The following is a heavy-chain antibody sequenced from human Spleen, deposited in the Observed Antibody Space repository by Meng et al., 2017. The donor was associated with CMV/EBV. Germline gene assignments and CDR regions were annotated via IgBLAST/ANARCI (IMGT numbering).Heavy chain of an antibody. CDR1: GFAFNAYT. CDR2: ITSSSSQI. CDR3: VRDRYDFSQIGLYGMNV. Sequence: GESLKISCAASGFAFNAYTMSWVRQAPGKGLEWVSSITSSSSQIYYADSVKGRFTISRDIARSSLYLQMNSLRAEDTAVYYCVRDRYDFSQIGLYGMNVWGQGTTVTVSS. D-gene: IGHD3-3*01. J-gene: IGHJ6*02. V-gene: IGHV3-21*06.